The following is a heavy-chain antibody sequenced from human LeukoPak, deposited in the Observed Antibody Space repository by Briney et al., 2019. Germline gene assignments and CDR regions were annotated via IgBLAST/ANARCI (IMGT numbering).Heavy chain of an antibody. CDR2: ISFDASNI. D-gene: IGHD6-13*01. CDR3: AKDLIAAADPYYYGMDV. V-gene: IGHV3-30*18. Sequence: GGSLRLSCAASGFTFSSYGMHWVRQAPGRGLEWVAVISFDASNIYYADSVKGRFTISRDNSKNTLYLQMNSLRAEDTAVYYCAKDLIAAADPYYYGMDVWGQGTTVTVSS. J-gene: IGHJ6*02. CDR1: GFTFSSYG.